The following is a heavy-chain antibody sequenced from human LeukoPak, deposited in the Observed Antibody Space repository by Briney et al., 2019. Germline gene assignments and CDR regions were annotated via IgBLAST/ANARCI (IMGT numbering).Heavy chain of an antibody. CDR1: GFTFSNYG. V-gene: IGHV3-23*01. CDR2: ISNGGTNT. D-gene: IGHD3-3*01. Sequence: PGGSLRLSCAASGFTFSNYGMTWVRQAPGRGLEWVSGISNGGTNTYYTDSVKRRFTISRDNSRNTLYLQMNSLRADDTARYYCAKDFVYGSRFPRPLDYWGQGTLVTVSS. CDR3: AKDFVYGSRFPRPLDY. J-gene: IGHJ4*02.